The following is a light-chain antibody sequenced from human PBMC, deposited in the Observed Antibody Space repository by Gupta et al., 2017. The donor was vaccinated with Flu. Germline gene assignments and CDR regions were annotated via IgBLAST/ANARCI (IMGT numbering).Light chain of an antibody. CDR3: QQYYSTPPA. CDR1: QSVLYSSNNKNY. J-gene: IGKJ3*01. CDR2: WAS. V-gene: IGKV4-1*01. Sequence: DIVMTQSPDSLAVSLGERATINCKSSQSVLYSSNNKNYLAWYQQKPGQPPKLLIYWASTRESGVPDRFSGSGSGTDFTLTISSRQAEDVAVYYCQQYYSTPPAFGPGTKVDIK.